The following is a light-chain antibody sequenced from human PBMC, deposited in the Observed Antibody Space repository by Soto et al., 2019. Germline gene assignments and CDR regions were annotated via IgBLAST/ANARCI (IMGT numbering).Light chain of an antibody. CDR2: GAS. CDR1: QSVSSN. J-gene: IGKJ4*01. Sequence: EIVMTQTPATLSVSPGERATLSSRASQSVSSNLAWYQHKPGQAASLLIHGASTRATGIPARFSGSGSGTEFTLTISSLQPEDFAVYYCQQYNKWPLTFGGGTKVEI. V-gene: IGKV3-15*01. CDR3: QQYNKWPLT.